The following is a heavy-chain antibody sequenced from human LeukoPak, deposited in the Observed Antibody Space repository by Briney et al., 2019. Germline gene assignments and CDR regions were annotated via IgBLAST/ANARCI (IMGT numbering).Heavy chain of an antibody. Sequence: GASVKVSCKASGYTFINYGFSWVRQAPGQGLEWLGCISTYSGNTNYAQLLQGRVTMTSDTSTSTVYMELRSLRSDDTAVYYCARGYCRSTSCHEPPLYGMDVWGQGTTVTVS. J-gene: IGHJ6*02. CDR2: ISTYSGNT. CDR1: GYTFINYG. CDR3: ARGYCRSTSCHEPPLYGMDV. V-gene: IGHV1-18*04. D-gene: IGHD2-2*01.